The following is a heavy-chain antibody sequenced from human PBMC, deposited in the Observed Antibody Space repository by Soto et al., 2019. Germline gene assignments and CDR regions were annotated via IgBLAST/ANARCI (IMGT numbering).Heavy chain of an antibody. CDR2: INHSGST. J-gene: IGHJ5*02. D-gene: IGHD3-10*01. V-gene: IGHV4-34*01. CDR1: GGSFSGYY. Sequence: SETLSLTCAVYGGSFSGYYWSWIRQPPGKGLEWIGEINHSGSTSYNPSLKSRVTISVDTSKNQFSLKLSSVTAADTAVYYCARGADYGSGSYYPDPWGQGTLVTVSS. CDR3: ARGADYGSGSYYPDP.